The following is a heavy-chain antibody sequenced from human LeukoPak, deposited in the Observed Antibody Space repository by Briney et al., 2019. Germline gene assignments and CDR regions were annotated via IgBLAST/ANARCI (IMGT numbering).Heavy chain of an antibody. D-gene: IGHD4-17*01. Sequence: GGSLRLSCAASGFTFSSYAMSWVRQAPGMGLEWVSTISGSGGSTYYADSVKGRFTISRDNSKNTLYLQMNSLRAEDTAVYYCAKEPDYGDYFDYWGQGTLVTVSS. J-gene: IGHJ4*02. CDR1: GFTFSSYA. CDR2: ISGSGGST. CDR3: AKEPDYGDYFDY. V-gene: IGHV3-23*01.